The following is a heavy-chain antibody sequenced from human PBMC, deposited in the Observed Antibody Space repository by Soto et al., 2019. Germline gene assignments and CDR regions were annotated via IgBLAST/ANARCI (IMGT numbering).Heavy chain of an antibody. CDR1: GFTFSNAW. Sequence: GGSLRLSCAASGFTFSNAWMSWVRQAPGKGLEWVGRIKSKTDGGTTDYAAPVKGRFTISRDDSKNTLYLQMNSLKTEDTAVYYCARGTTPYYDFWSGSHSGYYFDYWGQGTLVTVSS. J-gene: IGHJ4*02. CDR3: ARGTTPYYDFWSGSHSGYYFDY. V-gene: IGHV3-15*01. CDR2: IKSKTDGGTT. D-gene: IGHD3-3*01.